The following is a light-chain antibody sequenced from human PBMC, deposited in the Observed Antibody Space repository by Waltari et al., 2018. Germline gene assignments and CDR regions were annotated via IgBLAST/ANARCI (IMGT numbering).Light chain of an antibody. V-gene: IGLV3-27*01. CDR3: HAAADNNWF. CDR2: KDT. CDR1: VLAEKY. Sequence: YDLAQPSSASVSPGQTATTPCSGAVLAEKYARWFQPRPGQAPTLILYKDTERPSGIPERFSGSSSGSTVTLTIRGALLEDEADYHCHAAADNNWFFGGGTKLTVL. J-gene: IGLJ2*01.